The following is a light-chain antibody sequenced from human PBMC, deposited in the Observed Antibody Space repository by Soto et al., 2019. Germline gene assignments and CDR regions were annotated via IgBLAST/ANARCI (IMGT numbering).Light chain of an antibody. J-gene: IGKJ2*02. CDR1: QSISSW. V-gene: IGKV1-5*01. Sequence: DIQMTQSPSTLSASVGDRVTITCRASQSISSWLAWYQQKPGKAPKLLIYDASSLESGVPSRFSGSGSGTDFTLTISSLQPDDFATYYCQQYNSYSTGTFGQGTKLEIK. CDR2: DAS. CDR3: QQYNSYSTGT.